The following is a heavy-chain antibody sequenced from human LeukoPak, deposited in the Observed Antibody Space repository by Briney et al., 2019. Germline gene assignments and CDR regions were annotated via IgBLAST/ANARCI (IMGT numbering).Heavy chain of an antibody. CDR1: GFSVSVNY. D-gene: IGHD5-24*01. Sequence: PGGSLRLSCVVSGFSVSVNYISWVRQAPGKGLEWVSIIYSGGNTYYADSVKGRFTISRDNSQNTVYLLLTSLRAEDTAVYYCARDGRGYSLDYWGLEPWSPSPQ. CDR3: ARDGRGYSLDY. V-gene: IGHV3-53*01. CDR2: IYSGGNT. J-gene: IGHJ4*01.